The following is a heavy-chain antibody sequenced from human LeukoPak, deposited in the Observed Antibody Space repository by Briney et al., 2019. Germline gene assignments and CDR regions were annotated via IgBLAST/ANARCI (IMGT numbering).Heavy chain of an antibody. J-gene: IGHJ5*02. V-gene: IGHV1-2*02. CDR2: INPNSGGT. D-gene: IGHD2-15*01. Sequence: GASVKVSCKASGYTFTGYYMHWVRQAPGQGLEWMGWINPNSGGTNYAQKFQGRVTMTRDTSISTAYMELSRLRSEDTAVYYCARASGYCSGGSCYSNWFDPWGQGTLVTVSS. CDR3: ARASGYCSGGSCYSNWFDP. CDR1: GYTFTGYY.